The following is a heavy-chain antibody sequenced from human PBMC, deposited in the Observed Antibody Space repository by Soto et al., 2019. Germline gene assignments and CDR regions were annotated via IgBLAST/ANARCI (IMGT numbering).Heavy chain of an antibody. CDR1: GFTFSSYA. CDR3: ARTPDYYSYGMDV. Sequence: QVQLVESGGGVVQPGRSLRLSCAASGFTFSSYAMHWVRQAPGKGLEWVAVISYDGSNKYYADSVKGRFTISRDNSKNTLYLQMNSLRAEDTAVYYCARTPDYYSYGMDVWGQGTTVTVSS. V-gene: IGHV3-30-3*01. J-gene: IGHJ6*02. CDR2: ISYDGSNK.